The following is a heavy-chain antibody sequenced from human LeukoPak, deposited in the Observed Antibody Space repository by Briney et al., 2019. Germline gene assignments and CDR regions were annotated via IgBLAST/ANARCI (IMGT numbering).Heavy chain of an antibody. D-gene: IGHD2-15*01. J-gene: IGHJ6*04. CDR2: INPNSGGT. Sequence: GASVKVSCKASGYTFTGYYMHWVRQAPGQGLEWMGWINPNSGGTNYAQKFQGRVAMTRDTSISTAYMELSRLRSDDTAVYYCARDLPTGYCSGGSCYVWGKGTTVTASS. CDR3: ARDLPTGYCSGGSCYV. CDR1: GYTFTGYY. V-gene: IGHV1-2*02.